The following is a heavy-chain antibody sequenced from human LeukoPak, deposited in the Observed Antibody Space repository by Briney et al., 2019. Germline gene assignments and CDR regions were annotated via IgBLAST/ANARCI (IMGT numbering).Heavy chain of an antibody. J-gene: IGHJ5*02. V-gene: IGHV3-21*01. CDR3: ARSIVATSNWFDP. CDR2: ISSSSSYI. CDR1: GFTFSSYS. Sequence: PGGSLRLSCAASGFTFSSYSMNWVRQAPGKGLEWVSSISSSSSYIYYADSVKGRFTISRDNAKNSLYLQMNSLRAEDTAVYYCARSIVATSNWFDPWGQGTLVTVSS. D-gene: IGHD5-12*01.